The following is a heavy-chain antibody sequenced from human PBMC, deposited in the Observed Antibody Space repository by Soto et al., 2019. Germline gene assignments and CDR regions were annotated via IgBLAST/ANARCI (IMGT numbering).Heavy chain of an antibody. D-gene: IGHD6-19*01. CDR3: KRDVQGDCAVPGVYYFEN. J-gene: IGHJ4*02. Sequence: PGWSLRLSCAASGFTFSSYDMHWVRQATGKGLEWVSAIGTAGDTYYPGSVKGRFTISRENAKNSLYLQMNSLRAGDTPVYYCKRDVQGDCAVPGVYYFENWGQGPLVTVSS. V-gene: IGHV3-13*01. CDR2: IGTAGDT. CDR1: GFTFSSYD.